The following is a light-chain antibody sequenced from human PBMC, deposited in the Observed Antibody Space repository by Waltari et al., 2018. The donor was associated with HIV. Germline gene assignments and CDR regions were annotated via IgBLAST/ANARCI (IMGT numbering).Light chain of an antibody. CDR2: GAS. CDR3: QQRSNWPLLT. V-gene: IGKV3-11*01. CDR1: QSISNT. J-gene: IGKJ4*01. Sequence: EIVMTQSPATLSVSPGERATLSCRASQSISNTLAWYHQKPGQAPRLLIYGASNRATGIPARFSGSGSGTDFTLTISSLEPEDFAVYYCQQRSNWPLLTFGGGTKVEIK.